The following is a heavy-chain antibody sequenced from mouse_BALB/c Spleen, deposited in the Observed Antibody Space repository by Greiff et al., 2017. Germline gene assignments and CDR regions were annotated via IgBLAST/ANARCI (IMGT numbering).Heavy chain of an antibody. CDR2: IWAGGST. V-gene: IGHV2-9*02. CDR3: ARERDYGSSYYAMDY. D-gene: IGHD1-1*01. J-gene: IGHJ4*01. Sequence: QVQLQQSGPGLVAPSQSLSITCTVSGFSLTSYGVHWVRQPPGKGLEWLGVIWAGGSTNYNSALMSRLSISKDNSKSQVFLKMNSLQTDDTAMYYCARERDYGSSYYAMDYWGQGTSVTVSS. CDR1: GFSLTSYG.